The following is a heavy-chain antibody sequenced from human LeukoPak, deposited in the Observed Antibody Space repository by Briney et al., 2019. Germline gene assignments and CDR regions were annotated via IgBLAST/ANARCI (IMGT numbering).Heavy chain of an antibody. CDR3: ASGSYRNFDY. CDR2: IYTSGST. V-gene: IGHV4-61*02. CDR1: GGSISSSSYY. D-gene: IGHD1-26*01. Sequence: SETLSLTCTVSGGSISSSSYYWSWIRQPAGKGLEWIGRIYTSGSTNYNPSLKSRVTMSVDTSKNQFSLKLSSVTAADTAVYYCASGSYRNFDYWGQGTLVTVSS. J-gene: IGHJ4*02.